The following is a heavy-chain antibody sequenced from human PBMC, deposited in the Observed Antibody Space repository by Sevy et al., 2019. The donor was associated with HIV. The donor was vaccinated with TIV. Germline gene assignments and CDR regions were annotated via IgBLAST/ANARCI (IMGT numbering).Heavy chain of an antibody. D-gene: IGHD2-2*01. J-gene: IGHJ5*02. CDR1: EFTFSSYW. V-gene: IGHV3-7*01. Sequence: GGSLRLSCAASEFTFSSYWMSWVRQAPGKGLEWVANIKQDGSEKYYVDSVKGRFTISRDNAKNSLYLQMNSLRAEDTAVYYCARDRCSSTSCYYAFWFDPWGQGTLVTVSS. CDR2: IKQDGSEK. CDR3: ARDRCSSTSCYYAFWFDP.